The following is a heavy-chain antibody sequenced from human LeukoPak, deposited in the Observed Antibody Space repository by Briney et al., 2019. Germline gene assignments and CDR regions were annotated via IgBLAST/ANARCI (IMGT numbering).Heavy chain of an antibody. J-gene: IGHJ6*02. CDR2: ISYDGSNK. D-gene: IGHD6-13*01. Sequence: QAGGSLRLSCAASGFTFSSYPMHWVRQAPGKGLEWVAVISYDGSNKYYADSVKGRFTISRDNSKNTLYLQMNSLRAEDTVVYYCARDPRGYSSSWYGYYYYGMDVWGQGTTVTVSS. V-gene: IGHV3-30-3*01. CDR1: GFTFSSYP. CDR3: ARDPRGYSSSWYGYYYYGMDV.